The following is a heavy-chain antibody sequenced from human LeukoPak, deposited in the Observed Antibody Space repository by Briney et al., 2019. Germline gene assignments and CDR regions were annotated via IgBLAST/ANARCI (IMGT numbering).Heavy chain of an antibody. Sequence: SVKVSCKASGGTFSSYAISWVRQAPGQGLEWMGGIIPIFGTANYAQKFQGRVTITADESTSTAYMELSSLRSEDTAVYYCASPHCSSTSCYPVRGAFDIWGQGTMVTASS. CDR2: IIPIFGTA. CDR1: GGTFSSYA. D-gene: IGHD2-2*01. V-gene: IGHV1-69*13. CDR3: ASPHCSSTSCYPVRGAFDI. J-gene: IGHJ3*02.